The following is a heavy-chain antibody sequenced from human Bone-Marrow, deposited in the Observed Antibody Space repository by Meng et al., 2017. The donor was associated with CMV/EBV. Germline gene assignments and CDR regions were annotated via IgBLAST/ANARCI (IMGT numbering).Heavy chain of an antibody. J-gene: IGHJ4*02. CDR2: IYYSGST. D-gene: IGHD3-3*01. V-gene: IGHV4-59*12. CDR3: ARAAVVIIRRADY. Sequence: SETLSLTCTVSGGSISSYYWSWIRQPPGKGLEWIGYIYYSGSTNYNPSLKSRVTISVDTSKNQFSLKLSSVTAADTAVYYCARAAVVIIRRADYWGQGTLVTVSS. CDR1: GGSISSYY.